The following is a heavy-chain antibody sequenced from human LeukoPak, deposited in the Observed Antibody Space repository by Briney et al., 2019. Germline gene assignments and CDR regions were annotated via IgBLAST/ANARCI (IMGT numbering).Heavy chain of an antibody. J-gene: IGHJ6*02. V-gene: IGHV4-4*07. CDR1: GGSISSYY. CDR2: IYTSGST. CDR3: ARNDCSSTSCYTGNYYYYYGMDV. Sequence: PSETLSLTFTVSGGSISSYYWSWIRQPARKGLGWIGRIYTSGSTNYNPSLKSRVTMSVDTSKNQFSLKLSSVTAADTVVYYCARNDCSSTSCYTGNYYYYYGMDVWGQGTTVTVSS. D-gene: IGHD2-2*02.